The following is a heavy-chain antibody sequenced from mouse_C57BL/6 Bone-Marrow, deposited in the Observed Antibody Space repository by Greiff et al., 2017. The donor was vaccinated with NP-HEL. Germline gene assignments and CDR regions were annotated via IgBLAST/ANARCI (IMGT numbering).Heavy chain of an antibody. Sequence: EVMLVESGGGLVKPGGSLKLSCAASGFTFSSYAMSWVRQTPEKRLEWVATISDGGSYTYYPDNVKGRFTISRDNAKNNLYLQMSHLKSEDTAMYYCARYYYGSSYEVDYWGQGTTLTVSS. D-gene: IGHD1-1*01. CDR2: ISDGGSYT. J-gene: IGHJ2*01. CDR3: ARYYYGSSYEVDY. CDR1: GFTFSSYA. V-gene: IGHV5-4*03.